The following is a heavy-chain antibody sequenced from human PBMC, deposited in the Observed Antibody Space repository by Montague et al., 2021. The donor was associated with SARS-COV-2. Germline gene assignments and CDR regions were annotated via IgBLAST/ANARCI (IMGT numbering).Heavy chain of an antibody. CDR3: ARGARQGYGFRLGSFDS. V-gene: IGHV4-39*07. J-gene: IGHJ4*02. Sequence: SETLSLTCSVSGGPISRSSYYWNWIRQPPGKGLEWIGEINHSGSTNYNPSLKSRVTMSVDTSKNQFSLKLSSVTAADTAVYYCARGARQGYGFRLGSFDSWGQGTLVTVSS. CDR1: GGPISRSSYY. CDR2: INHSGST. D-gene: IGHD3-10*01.